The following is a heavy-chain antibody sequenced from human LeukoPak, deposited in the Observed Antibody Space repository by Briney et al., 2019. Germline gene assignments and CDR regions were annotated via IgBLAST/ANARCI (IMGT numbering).Heavy chain of an antibody. D-gene: IGHD1-26*01. CDR1: GFTFSRFW. CDR3: ARDPYSGGYGDYYYYYMDL. J-gene: IGHJ6*03. CDR2: IKEDGSEK. V-gene: IGHV3-7*01. Sequence: GGSLRLSCAASGFTFSRFWMSWVRQAPGKGLEWVANIKEDGSEKYYVDSVKGRFTISRDSAKNSLYLQMNSLRAEDTAVYYCARDPYSGGYGDYYYYYMDLWGQGTTVTISS.